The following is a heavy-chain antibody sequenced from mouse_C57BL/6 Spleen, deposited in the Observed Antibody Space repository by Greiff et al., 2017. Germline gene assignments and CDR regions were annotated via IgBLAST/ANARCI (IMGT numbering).Heavy chain of an antibody. CDR1: GFTFSSYA. Sequence: EVKLMESGGGLVKPGGSLKLSCAASGFTFSSYAMSWVRQTPEKRLEWVATISDGGSYTYYPDNVKGRFTISRDNAKNNLYLQMSHLKSEDTAMYYCAAGTNAMDYWGKGTSVTVSS. CDR3: AAGTNAMDY. V-gene: IGHV5-4*03. CDR2: ISDGGSYT. J-gene: IGHJ4*01. D-gene: IGHD4-1*01.